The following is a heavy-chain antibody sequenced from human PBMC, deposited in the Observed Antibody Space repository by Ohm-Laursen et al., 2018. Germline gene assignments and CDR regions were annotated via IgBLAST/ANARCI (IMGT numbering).Heavy chain of an antibody. J-gene: IGHJ6*02. CDR1: GYTFTSYD. V-gene: IGHV1-8*01. CDR2: MNPNSGNT. Sequence: ASVNVSCKASGYTFTSYDINWVRQATGQGLEWMGWMNPNSGNTGYAQKFQGRVTMTRHTSISTAYMELSSLRSEDTAVYYCARPKEYYDYVWGSYRHYYYGMDVWGQGTTVTVSS. CDR3: ARPKEYYDYVWGSYRHYYYGMDV. D-gene: IGHD3-16*02.